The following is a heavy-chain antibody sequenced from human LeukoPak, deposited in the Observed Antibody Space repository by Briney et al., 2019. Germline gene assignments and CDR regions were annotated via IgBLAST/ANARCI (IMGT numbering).Heavy chain of an antibody. CDR3: ARVHFRNYVTTSFDY. CDR2: IIPIFGTA. J-gene: IGHJ4*02. D-gene: IGHD1-7*01. Sequence: SVKVSCKASGGTFSSYAISWVRQAPGQGLEWMGGIIPIFGTANYAQKFQGRVTITADESTSTAYMKLSSLRSEDTAVYYCARVHFRNYVTTSFDYWGQGTLVTVSS. V-gene: IGHV1-69*13. CDR1: GGTFSSYA.